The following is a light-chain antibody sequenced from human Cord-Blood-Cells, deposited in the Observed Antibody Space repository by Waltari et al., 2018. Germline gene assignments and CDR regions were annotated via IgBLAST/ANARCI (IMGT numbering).Light chain of an antibody. J-gene: IGLJ3*02. V-gene: IGLV3-1*01. CDR2: QDS. CDR1: KLGDKY. CDR3: QAWDSSTAV. Sequence: SYELTQPPSVSVSPGQTASITCSGDKLGDKYACWYQQKPGQSPVLVIYQDSKRPSGLPERFSASNSGNTATLTISGTHAMDEADYYCQAWDSSTAVFGGGTKLTVL.